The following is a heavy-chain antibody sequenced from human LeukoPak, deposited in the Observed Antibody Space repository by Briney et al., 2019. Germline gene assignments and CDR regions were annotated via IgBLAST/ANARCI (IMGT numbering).Heavy chain of an antibody. J-gene: IGHJ4*02. CDR3: ARDWAAAGYDY. D-gene: IGHD6-13*01. Sequence: ASVKVSCKASGYTFTGYYMHWVRQAPGQGLEWMGWINPNSGGTNNAQKFQGRVTMTRDTSITTAYMDLSRLRSDDTAVYYCARDWAAAGYDYWGQGTLVTVSS. V-gene: IGHV1-2*02. CDR2: INPNSGGT. CDR1: GYTFTGYY.